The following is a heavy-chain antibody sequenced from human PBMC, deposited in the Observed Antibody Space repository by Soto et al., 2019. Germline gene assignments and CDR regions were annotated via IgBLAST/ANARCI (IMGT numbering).Heavy chain of an antibody. Sequence: QVQLVESGGGVVQPGRSLRLSCAASGFTFSNHPIHWVRQAPGKGLEWVAVISYDGSNKFYADSVKGRFTISRDNSKNIVYLQVSSLRVEDTAIYYCVRGGRNWNYPRLDYWGQGTLVIVSS. CDR3: VRGGRNWNYPRLDY. CDR2: ISYDGSNK. CDR1: GFTFSNHP. D-gene: IGHD1-7*01. J-gene: IGHJ4*02. V-gene: IGHV3-30-3*01.